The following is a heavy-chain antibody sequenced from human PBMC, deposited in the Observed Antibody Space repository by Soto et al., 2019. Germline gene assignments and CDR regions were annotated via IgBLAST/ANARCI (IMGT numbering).Heavy chain of an antibody. CDR2: VKSKTDGGTT. V-gene: IGHV3-15*07. CDR3: TTFSYMTNITVPSHF. Sequence: GGSLRLSCAASGFIFSNAWINWVRQAPGKGLEWVGRVKSKTDGGTTDFAAPVKGRFAISRDDSKNMVYLEMNSLKTEDTAIYYCTTFSYMTNITVPSHFWCPGPLVTLFS. D-gene: IGHD4-17*01. CDR1: GFIFSNAW. J-gene: IGHJ4*01.